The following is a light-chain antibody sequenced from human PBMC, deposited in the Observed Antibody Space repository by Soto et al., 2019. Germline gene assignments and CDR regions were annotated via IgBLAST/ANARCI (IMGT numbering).Light chain of an antibody. V-gene: IGLV1-40*01. J-gene: IGLJ1*01. CDR3: QSYDNTLSGPSYV. CDR2: GNT. Sequence: QSVLTQPPSVSGALGQRVTISRTGITSNIGAGYDVHWYQLLPGRAPKLLIYGNTNRPSGVPDRFSGSKSATSASLAITGLQAEDEAIYYGQSYDNTLSGPSYVFGTGTKVTVL. CDR1: TSNIGAGYD.